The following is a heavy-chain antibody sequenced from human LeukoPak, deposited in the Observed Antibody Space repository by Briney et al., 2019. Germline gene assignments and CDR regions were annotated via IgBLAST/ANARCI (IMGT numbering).Heavy chain of an antibody. CDR2: IYYSGST. Sequence: PSETLSLTCTVSGGSISSYYWSWIRQPPGKGLEWIGYIYYSGSTNYNPSLKSRVTISVDTSKNQFSLKLSSVTAADTAVYYCARHPEQWQGLDYWGQGTLVTVSS. D-gene: IGHD6-19*01. CDR1: GGSISSYY. V-gene: IGHV4-59*08. CDR3: ARHPEQWQGLDY. J-gene: IGHJ4*02.